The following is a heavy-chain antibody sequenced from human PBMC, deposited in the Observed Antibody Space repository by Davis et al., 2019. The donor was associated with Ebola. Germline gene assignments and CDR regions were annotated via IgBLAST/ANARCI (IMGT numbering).Heavy chain of an antibody. D-gene: IGHD1-26*01. V-gene: IGHV3-23*01. CDR3: AKRKSGSYSEGYFDY. CDR2: ISGTGIPT. CDR1: GFTFSSFA. J-gene: IGHJ4*02. Sequence: GESLKISCAASGFTFSSFAMRWVRQPPGTGLQWVSAISGTGIPTYYADSVKGRFTISRDNSKNTLYLQMNSLRAEDTAVYYCAKRKSGSYSEGYFDYWGQGTLVTVSS.